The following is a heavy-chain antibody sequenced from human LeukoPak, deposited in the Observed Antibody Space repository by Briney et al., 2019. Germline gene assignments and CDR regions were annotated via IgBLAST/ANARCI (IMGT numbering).Heavy chain of an antibody. CDR3: ARDQVLYSSGYYYYYMDV. Sequence: GGSLRLSCAGSGFTFSSYWMSWVRQAPGKGLEWVANVKQDGSEKYYVDSVKGRFTISRDNAKNSLYLQMNSLRAEDTAVYYCARDQVLYSSGYYYYYMDVWGKGTTVTISS. V-gene: IGHV3-7*01. CDR1: GFTFSSYW. CDR2: VKQDGSEK. D-gene: IGHD6-19*01. J-gene: IGHJ6*03.